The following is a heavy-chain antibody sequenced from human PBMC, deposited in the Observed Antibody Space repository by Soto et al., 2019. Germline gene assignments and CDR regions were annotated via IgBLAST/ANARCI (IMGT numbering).Heavy chain of an antibody. CDR3: ARDPAFGALDY. J-gene: IGHJ4*02. Sequence: GGSLRLSCGASGFSFRTSWMSWVRQAPGKGLEWVADIKEDGSQKYYVDSVEGRFTVSRDNADNSLYLQMNSLRVEDTAVYYCARDPAFGALDYWGRGTLVTVSS. D-gene: IGHD2-2*01. V-gene: IGHV3-7*01. CDR2: IKEDGSQK. CDR1: GFSFRTSW.